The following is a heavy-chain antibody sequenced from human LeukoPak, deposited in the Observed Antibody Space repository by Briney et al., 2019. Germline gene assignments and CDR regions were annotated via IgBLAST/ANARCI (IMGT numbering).Heavy chain of an antibody. CDR1: GYTFTGYY. J-gene: IGHJ3*02. D-gene: IGHD3-22*01. CDR2: INPNSGGT. Sequence: ASVKVSCKASGYTFTGYYMHWVRQAPGQGLEWMGWINPNSGGTNYAQKFQGRVTMTRDTSISTAYMELSRLRSDDTAVHYCASDDYYDSSGYYRFRAFDIWGQGTMVTVSS. V-gene: IGHV1-2*02. CDR3: ASDDYYDSSGYYRFRAFDI.